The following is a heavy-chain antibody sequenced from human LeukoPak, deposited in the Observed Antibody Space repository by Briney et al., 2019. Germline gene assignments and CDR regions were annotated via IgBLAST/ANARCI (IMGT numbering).Heavy chain of an antibody. CDR3: ARDNPYYYGSGSYYNGVYYYGMDV. D-gene: IGHD3-10*01. CDR1: GGSISSYY. V-gene: IGHV4-59*01. J-gene: IGHJ6*02. Sequence: SETLSLTCTVSGGSISSYYWSWIRQPPGKGLEWIGYIYYSGSTNYNPSLKSRVTISVDTSKNQFSLKLSSVTAADTAVYYCARDNPYYYGSGSYYNGVYYYGMDVWGQGTTVTVSS. CDR2: IYYSGST.